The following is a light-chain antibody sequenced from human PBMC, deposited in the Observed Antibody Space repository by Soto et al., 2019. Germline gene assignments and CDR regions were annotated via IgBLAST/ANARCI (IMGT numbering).Light chain of an antibody. V-gene: IGKV2-30*01. CDR3: VQCTHWPWT. CDR1: QGLVYSDGNTF. Sequence: DVVMTQSPLSLSVTLGQPASISCRSSQGLVYSDGNTFLNWFHQRPGQSPRRLIYQVSNRDSGVPDRFSGSGSGTDYTLTISRVEADDVGIYYCVQCTHWPWTFGQGTKVEVK. CDR2: QVS. J-gene: IGKJ1*01.